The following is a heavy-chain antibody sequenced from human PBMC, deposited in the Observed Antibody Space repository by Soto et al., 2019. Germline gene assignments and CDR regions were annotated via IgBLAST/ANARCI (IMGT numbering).Heavy chain of an antibody. CDR2: ISYDGSNK. CDR1: GFTFSSYA. Sequence: QVQLVESGGGVVQPGRSLRLSCAASGFTFSSYAMHWVRQAPGKGLEWVAVISYDGSNKYYADSVKGRFTISRDNSKNTLYLQMNSLRAEDTAVYYCAREDGTGGKNYYYYYGMDVWGQGTTVTVSS. J-gene: IGHJ6*02. V-gene: IGHV3-30-3*01. D-gene: IGHD3-16*01. CDR3: AREDGTGGKNYYYYYGMDV.